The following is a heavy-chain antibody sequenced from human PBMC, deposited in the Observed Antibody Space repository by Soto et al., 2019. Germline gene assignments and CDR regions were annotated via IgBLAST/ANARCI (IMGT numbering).Heavy chain of an antibody. Sequence: EVPLVESGGGLVQPGGSQRLSCAVSGFTFSSYWMHWVRQAPGKGLVWVSRINSDGSSTSYADSVKGRFTISRDNAKNTLYLQMNSLRAEDTAVYYCARDQGYCSGGSCYVAGYWGQGTLVTVSS. D-gene: IGHD2-15*01. CDR3: ARDQGYCSGGSCYVAGY. J-gene: IGHJ4*02. CDR2: INSDGSST. V-gene: IGHV3-74*01. CDR1: GFTFSSYW.